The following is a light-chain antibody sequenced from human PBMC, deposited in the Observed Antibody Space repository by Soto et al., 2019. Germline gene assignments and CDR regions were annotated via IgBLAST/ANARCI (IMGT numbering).Light chain of an antibody. CDR3: QQYNNWPPFT. CDR1: QGIGVR. Sequence: IQMTQSPSSLSASIGDRVTITCRASQGIGVRLAWFQQKPGKAPQYLIQSASTLASGVPSRFSGSGSGTDFILTISSLRSEDFAVYYCQQYNNWPPFTFGPGTKVDIK. CDR2: SAS. J-gene: IGKJ3*01. V-gene: IGKV1D-16*01.